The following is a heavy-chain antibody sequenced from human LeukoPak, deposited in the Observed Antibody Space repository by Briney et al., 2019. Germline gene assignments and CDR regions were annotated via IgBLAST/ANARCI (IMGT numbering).Heavy chain of an antibody. CDR1: GASIISSSHY. CDR3: ARRVVVPAVLGGFDY. Sequence: PSETLSLTCTVSGASIISSSHYWAWIRQPPGKGLEWIGSMYYSGSTFYNPSLKSRVTVSADTSKNQFSLKLSSVTAADTAVYYCARRVVVPAVLGGFDYWGQGTLVTVSS. V-gene: IGHV4-39*01. D-gene: IGHD2-2*01. J-gene: IGHJ4*02. CDR2: MYYSGST.